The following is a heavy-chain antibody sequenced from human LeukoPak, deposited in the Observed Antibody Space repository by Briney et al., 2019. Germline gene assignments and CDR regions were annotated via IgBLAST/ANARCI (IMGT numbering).Heavy chain of an antibody. Sequence: SVKVSCKASGGTFSSYAISWVRQAPGQGLEWMGGIIPIFGTANYAQKFQGRVTITADKSTSTAYMELSSLRSEDTAVYYCARGTYYYDSSGYGSWYYWGQGTLVTVSS. V-gene: IGHV1-69*06. CDR3: ARGTYYYDSSGYGSWYY. J-gene: IGHJ4*02. CDR2: IIPIFGTA. CDR1: GGTFSSYA. D-gene: IGHD3-22*01.